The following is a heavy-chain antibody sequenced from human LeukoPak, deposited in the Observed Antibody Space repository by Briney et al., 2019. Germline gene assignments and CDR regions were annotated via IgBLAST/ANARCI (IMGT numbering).Heavy chain of an antibody. CDR1: GLTFSSYD. CDR2: ISSSGNLI. Sequence: PGGSLRLSCEASGLTFSSYDMNWVRQAPGKGLEWVSYISSSGNLIHYADSVKGRFTISRDNAKNTLYLQMNSLRAEDTAVYYCARVYSYGYFYFDYWGQGTLVTVSS. CDR3: ARVYSYGYFYFDY. D-gene: IGHD5-18*01. J-gene: IGHJ4*02. V-gene: IGHV3-48*03.